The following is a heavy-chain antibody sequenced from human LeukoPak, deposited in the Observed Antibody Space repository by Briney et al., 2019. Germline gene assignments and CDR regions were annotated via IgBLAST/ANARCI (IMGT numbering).Heavy chain of an antibody. CDR2: INPNNGGT. CDR1: GYXFTGYY. Sequence: ASVKVSCKASGYXFTGYYIHWVRQAPGQGLEWMGWINPNNGGTNFAQKFQGRVTMTRDTSISTAYMELSRLRSDGTAIYYCAKDQNTGYANNWFDPWGQGTLVTVSS. CDR3: AKDQNTGYANNWFDP. D-gene: IGHD5-12*01. J-gene: IGHJ5*02. V-gene: IGHV1-2*02.